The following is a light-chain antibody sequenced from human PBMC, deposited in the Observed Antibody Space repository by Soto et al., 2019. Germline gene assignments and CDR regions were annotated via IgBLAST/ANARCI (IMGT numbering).Light chain of an antibody. CDR3: SSYTTRSTVV. CDR2: DVY. CDR1: SSDVGGYNY. V-gene: IGLV2-14*01. J-gene: IGLJ2*01. Sequence: QSVLTQPASVSRSPGQSITISCTGTSSDVGGYNYVSWFQQHPGKAPNLMIYDVYRRPSGVSYRFSGSKSGNTASLTISGLQAEDEADYYCSSYTTRSTVVFGGGTKLTVL.